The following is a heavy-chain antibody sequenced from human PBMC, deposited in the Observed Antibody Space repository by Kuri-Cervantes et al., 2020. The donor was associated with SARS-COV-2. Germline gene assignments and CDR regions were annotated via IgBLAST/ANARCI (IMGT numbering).Heavy chain of an antibody. CDR2: IYHSGST. Sequence: SETLSLTCSVSGYSISGSYYWGWIRQPPGKGQEWIGSIYHSGSTYYNPYLKSRVTISVDTSKTQFSLKLSSVTAADTAVYYCARDPRSELGIPGWGQGTLVTDSS. V-gene: IGHV4-38-2*02. CDR1: GYSISGSYY. D-gene: IGHD7-27*01. CDR3: ARDPRSELGIPG. J-gene: IGHJ4*02.